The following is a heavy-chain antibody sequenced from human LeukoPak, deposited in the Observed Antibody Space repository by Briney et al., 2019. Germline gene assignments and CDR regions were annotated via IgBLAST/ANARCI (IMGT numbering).Heavy chain of an antibody. CDR2: INPSSGGT. CDR3: ARLTYYDFWSGYNYAFDI. V-gene: IGHV1-2*02. Sequence: ASVKVSCKASEYIFTGYYIHWVRQAPGQGLEWMGWINPSSGGTNYAQKFQGRVTMTRDTSISTAYMELSRLRSDDTAVYYCARLTYYDFWSGYNYAFDIWGQGTMVTVSS. J-gene: IGHJ3*02. D-gene: IGHD3-3*01. CDR1: EYIFTGYY.